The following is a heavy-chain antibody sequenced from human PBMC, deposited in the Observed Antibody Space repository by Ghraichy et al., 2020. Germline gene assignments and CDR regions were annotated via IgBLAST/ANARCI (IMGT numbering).Heavy chain of an antibody. Sequence: SETLSLTCAVYGGSFSGYYWSWIRQPPGKGLEWIGEINHSGSTNYNPSLKRRVTISVDTSKNQFSLKLSSVTAADTAVYYCVSLGYCSGGSCPTHFDYWGQGTLVTVSS. D-gene: IGHD2-15*01. CDR2: INHSGST. J-gene: IGHJ4*02. V-gene: IGHV4-34*01. CDR1: GGSFSGYY. CDR3: VSLGYCSGGSCPTHFDY.